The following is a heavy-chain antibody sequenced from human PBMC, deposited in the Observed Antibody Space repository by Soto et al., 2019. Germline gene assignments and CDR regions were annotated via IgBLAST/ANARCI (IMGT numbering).Heavy chain of an antibody. CDR3: ARDPSYPSGNGHYYYYYMDV. CDR2: IYYSGST. Sequence: SETLSLTCTVSGGSISSGGYYWSWIRQHPGKGLEWIGYIYYSGSTNYNPSLKSRVTISVDTSKNQFSLKLSSVTAADTAVYYCARDPSYPSGNGHYYYYYMDVWGKGTTVTVSS. CDR1: GGSISSGGYY. V-gene: IGHV4-61*08. D-gene: IGHD3-10*01. J-gene: IGHJ6*03.